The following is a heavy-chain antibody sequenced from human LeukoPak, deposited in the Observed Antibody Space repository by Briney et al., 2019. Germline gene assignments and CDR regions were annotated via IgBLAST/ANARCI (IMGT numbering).Heavy chain of an antibody. CDR3: AKVSPSCYYGMDV. D-gene: IGHD2-15*01. V-gene: IGHV3-23*01. CDR2: ISGSGGST. Sequence: PGGSLRLSCAASGFTVSNNYMRWVRQAPGKGLEWVSAISGSGGSTYYADSVKGRFTISRDNSKNTLYLQMNSLRAEDTAVYYCAKVSPSCYYGMDVWGQGTTVTVSS. CDR1: GFTVSNNY. J-gene: IGHJ6*02.